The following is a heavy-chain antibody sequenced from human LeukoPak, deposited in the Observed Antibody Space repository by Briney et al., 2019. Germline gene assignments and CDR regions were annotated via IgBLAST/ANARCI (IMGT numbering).Heavy chain of an antibody. CDR3: ARDQIVTYYYDSSGLPIDAFDI. V-gene: IGHV1-18*01. CDR2: ISTYNGNT. J-gene: IGHJ3*02. D-gene: IGHD3-22*01. Sequence: ASVKVSCKASGYTFISYGISWVRQAPGQGLEWMGWISTYNGNTNYAQKLQGRVTMTTDTSTNTAYMELRSLRSDDTAVYYCARDQIVTYYYDSSGLPIDAFDIWGQGTMVTVSS. CDR1: GYTFISYG.